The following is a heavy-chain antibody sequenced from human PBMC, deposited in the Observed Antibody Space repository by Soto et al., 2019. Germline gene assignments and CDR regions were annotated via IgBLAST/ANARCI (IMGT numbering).Heavy chain of an antibody. Sequence: PSETLSLTCAVYGGSFSGYYWSWIRQPPGKGLEWIGEINHSGSTNYNPSLKSRVTISVDTSKNQFSLKLSSVTAADTAVYYCARGRGGPRGVATTADGYYYYMDVWGKGTTVTVSS. V-gene: IGHV4-34*01. CDR1: GGSFSGYY. D-gene: IGHD5-12*01. CDR3: ARGRGGPRGVATTADGYYYYMDV. J-gene: IGHJ6*03. CDR2: INHSGST.